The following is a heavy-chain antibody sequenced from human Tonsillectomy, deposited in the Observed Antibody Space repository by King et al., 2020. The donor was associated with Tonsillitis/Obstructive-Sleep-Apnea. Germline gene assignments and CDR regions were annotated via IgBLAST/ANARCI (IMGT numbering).Heavy chain of an antibody. CDR3: ARVEDDILTGYWMDV. CDR2: ISSSGTKI. CDR1: GFTFSSYE. Sequence: VQLVESGGGLVQPGGSLRLSCAASGFTFSSYEMNWVRQATGKGLEGVSYISSSGTKIYYADSLKGRFTISRDTAKNSLYLQMNSLRAEDTAVYYCARVEDDILTGYWMDVWGKGTTVTVSS. J-gene: IGHJ6*04. V-gene: IGHV3-48*03. D-gene: IGHD3-9*01.